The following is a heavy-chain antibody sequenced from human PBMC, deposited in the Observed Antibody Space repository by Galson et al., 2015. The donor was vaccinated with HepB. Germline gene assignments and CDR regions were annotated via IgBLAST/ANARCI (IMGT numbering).Heavy chain of an antibody. D-gene: IGHD3-10*01. CDR3: AREFRGVLKKNAFDI. CDR2: INTNTGNP. V-gene: IGHV7-4-1*02. J-gene: IGHJ3*02. CDR1: GYTFTSYA. Sequence: SVKVSCKASGYTFTSYAMNWVRQAPGQGLEWMGWINTNTGNPTYAQGFTGRFVFSLDTSVSTAYLQISSLKAEDTAVYYCAREFRGVLKKNAFDIWGQGTMVTVSS.